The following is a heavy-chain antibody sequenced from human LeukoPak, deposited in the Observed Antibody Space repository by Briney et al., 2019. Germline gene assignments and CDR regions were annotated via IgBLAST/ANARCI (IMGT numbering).Heavy chain of an antibody. Sequence: SETLSLTCAVYGGSFSGYYWSWIRQPPGKGLEWIGEINHSGSTNYNPSLKSRVTISVDTSKNQFSLKLSSVTAADTAVYYCARGRRNYGISYYYYYGMDVWGKGTAVTVSS. J-gene: IGHJ6*04. CDR3: ARGRRNYGISYYYYYGMDV. CDR2: INHSGST. V-gene: IGHV4-34*01. D-gene: IGHD3-9*01. CDR1: GGSFSGYY.